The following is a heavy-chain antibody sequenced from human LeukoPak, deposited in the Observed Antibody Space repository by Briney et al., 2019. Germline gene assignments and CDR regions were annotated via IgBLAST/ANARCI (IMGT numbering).Heavy chain of an antibody. CDR3: AKVSLNMVNDAFDI. D-gene: IGHD4/OR15-4a*01. CDR2: INWNGDST. CDR1: GLTFDDHG. Sequence: GGSLRLSCAASGLTFDDHGMSWVRQAPGKGLQWVSAINWNGDSTSYADSVKGRFTISRDNSKNTLYVQMNSLRAEDTAMYYCAKVSLNMVNDAFDIWGQGTMVSVSS. V-gene: IGHV3-20*04. J-gene: IGHJ3*02.